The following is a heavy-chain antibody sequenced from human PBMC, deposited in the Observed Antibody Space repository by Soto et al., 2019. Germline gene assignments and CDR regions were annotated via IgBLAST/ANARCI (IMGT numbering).Heavy chain of an antibody. CDR3: ARVPGGGRQGLITPWYNFGMDV. CDR2: IYYSGTT. V-gene: IGHV4-59*08. J-gene: IGHJ6*02. CDR1: GGSISSYY. D-gene: IGHD1-20*01. Sequence: PSETLSLTCTVSGGSISSYYWSWIRQPPGKGLEWIGYIYYSGTTYYNPSLQSRMSISVDTSKNHFSLRLHSLTAADTAVYYCARVPGGGRQGLITPWYNFGMDVWGQGTTVTVS.